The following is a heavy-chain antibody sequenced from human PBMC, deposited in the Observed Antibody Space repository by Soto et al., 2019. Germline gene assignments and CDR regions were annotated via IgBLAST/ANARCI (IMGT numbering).Heavy chain of an antibody. CDR3: AKDPHSSGYYFHFDY. J-gene: IGHJ4*02. Sequence: PGGSLRLSCAASGFTFSSYGMHWVRQAPGKGLEWVAVISYDGSNKYYADSVKGRFTISRDNSKNTLYLQMNSLRAEDTAVYYCAKDPHSSGYYFHFDYWGQGTLVTVSS. CDR2: ISYDGSNK. CDR1: GFTFSSYG. V-gene: IGHV3-30*18. D-gene: IGHD3-22*01.